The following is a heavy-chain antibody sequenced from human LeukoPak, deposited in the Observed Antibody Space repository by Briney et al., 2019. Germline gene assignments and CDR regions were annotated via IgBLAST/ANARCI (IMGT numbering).Heavy chain of an antibody. CDR1: GFTFSTYA. D-gene: IGHD5-12*01. Sequence: GGSLRLSCAASGFTFSTYAMNWVRQAPGKGLEWVSGISVNGGSIQYADSVKGRFTISRDNSKNTLYLQMNSLRAEDTAVYYCARDAFRGYQFDPWGQGALVTVSS. CDR2: ISVNGGSI. J-gene: IGHJ5*02. V-gene: IGHV3-23*01. CDR3: ARDAFRGYQFDP.